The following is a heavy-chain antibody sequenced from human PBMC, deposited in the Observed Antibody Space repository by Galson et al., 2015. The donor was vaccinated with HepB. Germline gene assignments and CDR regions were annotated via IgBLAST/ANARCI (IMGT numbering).Heavy chain of an antibody. CDR2: ISSSSSYI. Sequence: SLRLSCAASGFTFSSHGMHWVRQAPGKGLEWVSSISSSSSYIYYADSVKGRFTISRDNAKNSLYLQMNSLRAEDTAVYYCARDLTVRGVMGLDVDYWGQGTLVTVSS. D-gene: IGHD3-10*01. CDR3: ARDLTVRGVMGLDVDY. J-gene: IGHJ4*02. CDR1: GFTFSSHG. V-gene: IGHV3-21*01.